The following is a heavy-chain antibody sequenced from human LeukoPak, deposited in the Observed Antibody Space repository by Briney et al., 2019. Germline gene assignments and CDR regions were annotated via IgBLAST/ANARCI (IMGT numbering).Heavy chain of an antibody. CDR3: ARALSSSSSDDYYYMDV. CDR2: IYPGDSDI. V-gene: IGHV5-51*01. CDR1: AYIFTSYW. J-gene: IGHJ6*03. Sequence: GESLQISCKGSAYIFTSYWITWVRQMPRKGLEWRGIIYPGDSDIRYSPSFQGQVTTSADKSISTTYLQWSSLEASDTAMYYCARALSSSSSDDYYYMDVWGKGTTVTVSS. D-gene: IGHD6-6*01.